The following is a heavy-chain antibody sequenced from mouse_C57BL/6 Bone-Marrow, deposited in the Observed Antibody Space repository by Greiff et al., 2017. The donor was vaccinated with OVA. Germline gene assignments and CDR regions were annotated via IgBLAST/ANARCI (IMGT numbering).Heavy chain of an antibody. CDR3: ARHDDYYFDY. CDR2: ISNGGGST. Sequence: EVHLVESGGGLVQPGGSLKLSCAASGFTFSDYYMYWVRQTPEKRLEWVAYISNGGGSTYYPDTVKGRFTISRDNAKNTLYLQMSRLKSEDTAMYYCARHDDYYFDYWGQGTTLTVSS. V-gene: IGHV5-12*01. D-gene: IGHD2-13*01. J-gene: IGHJ2*01. CDR1: GFTFSDYY.